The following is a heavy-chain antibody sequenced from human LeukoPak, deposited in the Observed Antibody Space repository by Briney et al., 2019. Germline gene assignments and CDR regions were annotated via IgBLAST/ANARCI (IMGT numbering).Heavy chain of an antibody. Sequence: GGSLRLSCAASGFTFSSYGMHWVRQAPGKGLEWVAFISYDGSNKYYADSVKGRFTISRDNSKNTLYLQMNSLRAEDTAVYYCARDHYSSSWGDAFDIWGQGTMVTVSS. CDR1: GFTFSSYG. V-gene: IGHV3-30*03. J-gene: IGHJ3*02. CDR3: ARDHYSSSWGDAFDI. CDR2: ISYDGSNK. D-gene: IGHD6-13*01.